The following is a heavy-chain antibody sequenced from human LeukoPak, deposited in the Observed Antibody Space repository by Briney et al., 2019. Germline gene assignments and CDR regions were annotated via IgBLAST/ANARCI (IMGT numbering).Heavy chain of an antibody. Sequence: GGSLRLSCAASGFTFSSYWMHWVRQAPGKELEYVSSINANGGDTYYANSMKGRFTIARDNLKNTLYLQMGSLRGDDVAVYFCAREGGIGASSGYWYDAFDSWGQGTLVAVSS. D-gene: IGHD3-22*01. V-gene: IGHV3-64*01. CDR2: INANGGDT. CDR3: AREGGIGASSGYWYDAFDS. CDR1: GFTFSSYW. J-gene: IGHJ3*01.